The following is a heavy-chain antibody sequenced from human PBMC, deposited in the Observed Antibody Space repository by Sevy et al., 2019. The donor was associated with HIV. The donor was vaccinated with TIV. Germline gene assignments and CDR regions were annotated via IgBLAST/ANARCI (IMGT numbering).Heavy chain of an antibody. V-gene: IGHV3-7*01. CDR2: IKQDGSEK. CDR1: GFTFSSYW. Sequence: GSLRLSCAASGFTFSSYWMSWVRQAPGKGLEWVANIKQDGSEKYYVDSVKGRFTISRDNAKNSLYLQMNSLRAEDTAVYYCARDWKMTTVVKVFDYWGQGTLVTVSS. D-gene: IGHD4-17*01. J-gene: IGHJ4*02. CDR3: ARDWKMTTVVKVFDY.